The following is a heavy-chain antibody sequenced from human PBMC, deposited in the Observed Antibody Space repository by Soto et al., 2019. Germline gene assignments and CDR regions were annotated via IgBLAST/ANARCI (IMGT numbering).Heavy chain of an antibody. CDR3: ARGGRRSPVMDV. J-gene: IGHJ6*02. CDR2: IYYSGST. Sequence: QVQLQESGPGLVKPSQTLSLTCTVSGGSISSGGYYWSWIRQHPGKGLEWIGYIYYSGSTYYNPYLKSRVTISVDTSKNQFSLKLSSVTAADTAVYYCARGGRRSPVMDVWGQGTTVTVSS. CDR1: GGSISSGGYY. V-gene: IGHV4-31*03.